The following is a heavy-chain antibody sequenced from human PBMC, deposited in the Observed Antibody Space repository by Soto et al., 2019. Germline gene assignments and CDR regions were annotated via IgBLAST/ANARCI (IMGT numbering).Heavy chain of an antibody. V-gene: IGHV3-23*01. Sequence: GGSLRLSCAASGFTFSSYAMSWVRQAPGKGLEWVAAISGSGGSTYYADSVEGRVTISRDNSKNTLYLQMNSLRAEDTAVYYCAKLFVSIAVPGPGYWGQGTLVHVSS. CDR2: ISGSGGST. CDR3: AKLFVSIAVPGPGY. J-gene: IGHJ4*02. D-gene: IGHD6-19*01. CDR1: GFTFSSYA.